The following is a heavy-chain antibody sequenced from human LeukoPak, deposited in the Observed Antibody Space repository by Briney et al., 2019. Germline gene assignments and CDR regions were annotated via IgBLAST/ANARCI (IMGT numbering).Heavy chain of an antibody. V-gene: IGHV1-2*02. J-gene: IGHJ4*02. CDR3: ARARYCSGGSCYGGWDPRHYYFDY. CDR1: GYTFTGYY. CDR2: INPNSGGP. D-gene: IGHD2-15*01. Sequence: ASVKVSCKASGYTFTGYYMHWVRQAPGQGLEWMGWINPNSGGPNYAQKFQGRVTMTRDTSISTAYMELSRLRSDDTAVYCCARARYCSGGSCYGGWDPRHYYFDYWGQGTLVTVSS.